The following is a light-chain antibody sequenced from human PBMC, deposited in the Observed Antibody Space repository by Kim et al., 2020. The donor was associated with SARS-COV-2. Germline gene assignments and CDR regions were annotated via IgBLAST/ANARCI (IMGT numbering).Light chain of an antibody. CDR2: DAS. CDR3: QQRSNWPLS. J-gene: IGKJ3*01. Sequence: LSPGERATHSCTSSRSISSFLAWYQQKPGQAPRLLIYDASNRATGIPARFSGSGSGTDFTLTISSLEPEDFAVYYCQQRSNWPLSFGPGTKVDIK. CDR1: RSISSF. V-gene: IGKV3-11*01.